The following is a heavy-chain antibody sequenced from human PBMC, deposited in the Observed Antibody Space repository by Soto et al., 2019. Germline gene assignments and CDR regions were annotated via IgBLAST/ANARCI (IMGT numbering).Heavy chain of an antibody. Sequence: PSETLSLTCTVSGASVTSGRYYWTWIRHPPGKGLEWLGYISFSGSSIYSPSVKSRVTMSVDTSKNQFSLKLTSVTAADTAVYYCGGGGWSVGSWGRGILVTVSS. CDR3: GGGGWSVGS. CDR2: ISFSGSS. CDR1: GASVTSGRYY. V-gene: IGHV4-61*01. D-gene: IGHD6-19*01. J-gene: IGHJ4*02.